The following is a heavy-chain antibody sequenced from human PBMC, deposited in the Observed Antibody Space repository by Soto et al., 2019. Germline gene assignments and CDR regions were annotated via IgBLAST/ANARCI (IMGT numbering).Heavy chain of an antibody. CDR3: ARDRRWLQYSFDY. D-gene: IGHD5-12*01. CDR1: GFTFSDYY. CDR2: ISSSGSTI. J-gene: IGHJ4*02. Sequence: PGGSLRRSCAASGFTFSDYYMSWIRQAPGKGLEWVSYISSSGSTIYYADSVKGRFTISRDNAKNSLYLQMNSLRAEDTAVYYCARDRRWLQYSFDYWGQGTLVTVSS. V-gene: IGHV3-11*01.